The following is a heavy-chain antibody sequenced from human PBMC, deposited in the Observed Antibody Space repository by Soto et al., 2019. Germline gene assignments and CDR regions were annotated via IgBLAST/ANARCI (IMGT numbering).Heavy chain of an antibody. D-gene: IGHD6-13*01. V-gene: IGHV1-18*04. Sequence: ASVKVSCEASGYTFTSYGISWVRQAPGQGLEWMGWISAYNGNTNYAQKLQGRVTMTTDTSTSTAYMELRSLRSDDTAVHYCARATGYSSSWYSLYYYYYYGMDVWGQGTTVTVSS. J-gene: IGHJ6*02. CDR1: GYTFTSYG. CDR3: ARATGYSSSWYSLYYYYYYGMDV. CDR2: ISAYNGNT.